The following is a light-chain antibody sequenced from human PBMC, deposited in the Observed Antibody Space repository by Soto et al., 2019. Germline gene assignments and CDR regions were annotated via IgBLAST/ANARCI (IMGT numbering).Light chain of an antibody. J-gene: IGLJ1*01. CDR2: SNN. V-gene: IGLV1-44*01. CDR3: AAWDDSLNGFYV. CDR1: SSNIGSNT. Sequence: QSVLSQPPSASGTPGQRVTISCSGSSSNIGSNTVSWYQQLPGTAPKLLIYSNNQRPSGVPDRFSGSKSGTSASLAISGLQSEDEADYYCAAWDDSLNGFYVFGTGPKLTVL.